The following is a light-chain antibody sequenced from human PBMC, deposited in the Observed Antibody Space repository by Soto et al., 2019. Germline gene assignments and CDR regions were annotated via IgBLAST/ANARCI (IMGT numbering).Light chain of an antibody. CDR3: QQYDIWPPYT. CDR1: QNIRSS. V-gene: IGKV3-15*01. CDR2: DAS. Sequence: EIVMTQSPATVPVSPGERVTLSCRASQNIRSSLAWYQQRPGQAPRLLIYDASTRATGIPPRFSGGGSGTEFTVTISSLQSEDFAIYYCQQYDIWPPYTFGQGTKVDI. J-gene: IGKJ2*01.